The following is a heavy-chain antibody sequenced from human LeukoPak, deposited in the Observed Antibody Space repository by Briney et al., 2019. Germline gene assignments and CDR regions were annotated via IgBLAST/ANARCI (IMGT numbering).Heavy chain of an antibody. Sequence: PSETLSLTCAVSGGSISSSNWWSWVRQPPGKGLEWIGEINHSGSTNYNPSLKSRVTISVDTSKNQFSLKLSSVTAADTAVYYCARGLGAVAGSNWFDPWGQGTLVTVSS. CDR1: GGSISSSNW. V-gene: IGHV4-4*02. J-gene: IGHJ5*02. CDR3: ARGLGAVAGSNWFDP. D-gene: IGHD6-19*01. CDR2: INHSGST.